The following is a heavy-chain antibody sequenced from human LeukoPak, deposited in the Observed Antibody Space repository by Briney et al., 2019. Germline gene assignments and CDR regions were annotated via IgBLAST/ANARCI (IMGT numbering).Heavy chain of an antibody. D-gene: IGHD3-10*01. Sequence: GGSLRLSCAASGFTVSSNYMSWIRQAPGEGLEWVSIFYSGGYTYYADSVKGRFTISRDNSKNTLYLQMNSLRAEDTAVYYCARGEYYYYYMDVWGRGTTVTVSS. CDR2: FYSGGYT. CDR1: GFTVSSNY. V-gene: IGHV3-66*02. J-gene: IGHJ6*03. CDR3: ARGEYYYYYMDV.